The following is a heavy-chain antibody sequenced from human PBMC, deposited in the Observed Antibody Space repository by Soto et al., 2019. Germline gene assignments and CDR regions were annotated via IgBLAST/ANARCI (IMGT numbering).Heavy chain of an antibody. V-gene: IGHV4-59*08. J-gene: IGHJ4*02. CDR1: GCSISSYY. Sequence: QVQLQESGPGLVNPSAIRSLTCAVSGCSISSYYWSWIRQPTGKGLEWIGSIYYSGSTNYNHSLRSRVTISVATSKNKFSLKLSSVTAADTDVYYCARRYGGTFDDWGQGTLVTVSS. CDR2: IYYSGST. CDR3: ARRYGGTFDD. D-gene: IGHD2-15*01.